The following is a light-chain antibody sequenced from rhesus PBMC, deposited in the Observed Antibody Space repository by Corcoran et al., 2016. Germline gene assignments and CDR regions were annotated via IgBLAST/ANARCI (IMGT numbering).Light chain of an antibody. CDR1: SNDIGGSDY. CDR2: NVS. J-gene: IGLJ1*01. V-gene: IGLV2S7*01. Sequence: SATTQPPSVSGSPGQSVTISCTGTSNDIGGSDYVSWYQQHPGTVPKLMIYNVSNRPSGVYDRFSGSKSGNTASLTISGLQAEDDADYYCCSFTTSSTFIFGDGTRLTVL. CDR3: CSFTTSSTFI.